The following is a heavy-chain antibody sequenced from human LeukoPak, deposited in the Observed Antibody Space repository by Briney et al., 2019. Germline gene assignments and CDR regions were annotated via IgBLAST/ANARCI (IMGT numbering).Heavy chain of an antibody. CDR2: IYTSGRT. J-gene: IGHJ4*02. Sequence: ASETLSLTCSVSGESISSHYWGWIRQPPGKGLEWIVYIYTSGRTNYTPSLKSRVSISVDSSKNQFSLRLSSVTAADTAVYYCARHQDYDSSGYFDYWGQGTLVTVSS. D-gene: IGHD3-22*01. CDR1: GESISSHY. CDR3: ARHQDYDSSGYFDY. V-gene: IGHV4-4*09.